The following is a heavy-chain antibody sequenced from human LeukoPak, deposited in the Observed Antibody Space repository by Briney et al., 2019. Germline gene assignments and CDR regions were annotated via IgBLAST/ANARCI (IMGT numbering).Heavy chain of an antibody. CDR1: GFTFSSYW. D-gene: IGHD3-16*01. Sequence: GGSLRLSCAASGFTFSSYWMHWVRQAPGKGLEWVSYISSSSSTIYYADSVKGRFTISRDNAKNSLYLQMNSLRAEDTAVYYCAREGDGFDPWGQGTLVTVSS. CDR3: AREGDGFDP. J-gene: IGHJ5*02. V-gene: IGHV3-48*01. CDR2: ISSSSSTI.